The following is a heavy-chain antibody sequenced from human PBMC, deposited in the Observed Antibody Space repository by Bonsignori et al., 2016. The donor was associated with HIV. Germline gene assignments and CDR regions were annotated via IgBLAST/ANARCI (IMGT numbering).Heavy chain of an antibody. J-gene: IGHJ4*02. CDR2: ISSDGGKI. CDR1: AFSFSNYA. CDR3: ATEMWGSAYFDD. Sequence: GESLKISCAASAFSFSNYAMHWVRQVPGKGLEWVAIISSDGGKIYYGDSVKGRFTISRDNSKSTLYLQMNSLRTEDTAVYHCATEMWGSAYFDDWGQGTLVTVSS. D-gene: IGHD7-27*01. V-gene: IGHV3-30-3*01.